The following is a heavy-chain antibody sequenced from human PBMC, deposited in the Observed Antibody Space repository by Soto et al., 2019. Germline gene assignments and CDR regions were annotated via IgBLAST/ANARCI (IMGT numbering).Heavy chain of an antibody. J-gene: IGHJ4*02. Sequence: SETLSLTCAVYGGSFSGYYWSWIRQPPGKGLEWIGEIDHSGSTNYNPSLKSRVTISVDTSKNQFSLKLSSVTAADTAVYYCATRRPFDYWGQGTLVTVSS. CDR2: IDHSGST. CDR1: GGSFSGYY. CDR3: ATRRPFDY. V-gene: IGHV4-34*01.